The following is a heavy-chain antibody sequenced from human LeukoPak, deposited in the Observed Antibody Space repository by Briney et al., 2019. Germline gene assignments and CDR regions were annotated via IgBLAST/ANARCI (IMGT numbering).Heavy chain of an antibody. Sequence: SETLSLTCTVSGGSISGYYWSWIRQPPGKRLEWIGYVYDTGATNYNPSLKSRVTISVDASKNLFSLKLTSMTAADTAVYYCARHPPRGYSNADAFDIWGQGTIVTVSS. V-gene: IGHV4-59*08. J-gene: IGHJ3*02. CDR3: ARHPPRGYSNADAFDI. D-gene: IGHD3-9*01. CDR2: VYDTGAT. CDR1: GGSISGYY.